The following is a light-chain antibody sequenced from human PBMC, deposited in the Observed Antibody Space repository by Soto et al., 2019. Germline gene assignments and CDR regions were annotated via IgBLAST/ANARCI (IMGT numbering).Light chain of an antibody. J-gene: IGKJ4*01. CDR3: QQYNNWTLT. CDR1: HSVSCK. V-gene: IGKV3-15*01. Sequence: EILMSQSPATLSVSPGERATLSCTASHSVSCKIAWYQQKPTQAPRRLLYSASARAAGIPARFSGSGSRTEFTLTISSLQSEDFAVYYCQQYNNWTLTFGGGTKVDIK. CDR2: SAS.